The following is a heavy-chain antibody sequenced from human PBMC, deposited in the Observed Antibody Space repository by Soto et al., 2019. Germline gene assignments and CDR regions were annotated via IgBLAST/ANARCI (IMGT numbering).Heavy chain of an antibody. J-gene: IGHJ4*02. CDR3: ARYCSGGSCRKDY. D-gene: IGHD2-15*01. V-gene: IGHV3-7*01. CDR1: GFTFSSYW. Sequence: GGSLILSCAASGFTFSSYWMSWVRQAPGKGLEWVANIKQDGSEKYYVDSVKGRFTISRDNAKNSLYLQMNSLRAEDTAVYYCARYCSGGSCRKDYWGQGTLVTVSS. CDR2: IKQDGSEK.